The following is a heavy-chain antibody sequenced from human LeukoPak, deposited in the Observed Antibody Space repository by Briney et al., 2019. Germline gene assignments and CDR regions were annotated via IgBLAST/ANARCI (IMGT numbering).Heavy chain of an antibody. J-gene: IGHJ3*02. CDR1: GGSFSGYY. CDR2: INHSGSA. Sequence: PSETLSLTCAVYGGSFSGYYWSWIRQPPGKGLEWIGEINHSGSANYNPSLKSRVTISVDTSKNQFSLKLSSVTAADTAVYYCARDEAHPNTYYYGSGSYYARLDIWRQGTMVTVSS. D-gene: IGHD3-10*01. CDR3: ARDEAHPNTYYYGSGSYYARLDI. V-gene: IGHV4-34*01.